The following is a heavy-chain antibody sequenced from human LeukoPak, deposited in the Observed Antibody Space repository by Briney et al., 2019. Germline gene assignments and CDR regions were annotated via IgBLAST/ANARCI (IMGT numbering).Heavy chain of an antibody. V-gene: IGHV4-4*07. D-gene: IGHD2-15*01. CDR2: IYTSGST. CDR3: ARDGGGYCSGGSCYDPLNWFDP. J-gene: IGHJ5*02. CDR1: GGSISSYY. Sequence: SETLSLTCTVSGGSISSYYWSWIRQPAGKGLEWIGRIYTSGSTNYNPSLKSRVTMSVDTSKSQFSLKLSSVTAADTAVYYCARDGGGYCSGGSCYDPLNWFDPWGQGTLVTVSS.